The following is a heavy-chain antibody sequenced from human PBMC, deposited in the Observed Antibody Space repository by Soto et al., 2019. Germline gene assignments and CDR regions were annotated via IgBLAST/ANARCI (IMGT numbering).Heavy chain of an antibody. D-gene: IGHD1-7*01. CDR3: ARDRGGTTDYYYGMDV. CDR1: GGSISSYY. V-gene: IGHV4-59*01. CDR2: IYYSGST. Sequence: SETLSLTCTVSGGSISSYYWSWIRQPPGKGLEWIGYIYYSGSTNYNPSLKSRVTTSVDTSKNQFSLKLSSVTAADTAVYYCARDRGGTTDYYYGMDVWGQGTTVTVS. J-gene: IGHJ6*02.